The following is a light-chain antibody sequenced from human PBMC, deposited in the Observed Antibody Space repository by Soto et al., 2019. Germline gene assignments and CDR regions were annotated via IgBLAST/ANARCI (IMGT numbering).Light chain of an antibody. V-gene: IGKV1-9*01. J-gene: IGKJ3*01. CDR2: GAS. CDR3: QQFQRTPFT. CDR1: QDISRY. Sequence: DRVTITCRASQDISRYLAWYQQRAGKAPKLLIYGASTLQSGVPSRFSGSGSGTEFTLTISRLQPEDFATYRCQQFQRTPFTFGPGTTVDV.